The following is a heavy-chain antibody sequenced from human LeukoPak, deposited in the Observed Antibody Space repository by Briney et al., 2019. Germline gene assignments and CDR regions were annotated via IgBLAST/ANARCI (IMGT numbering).Heavy chain of an antibody. J-gene: IGHJ5*02. CDR1: GYTFTSYG. V-gene: IGHV1-18*01. CDR2: ISAYNGNT. D-gene: IGHD3-10*01. CDR3: ARDASMIVLLWFGDNSWFDP. Sequence: ASVKVSCKASGYTFTSYGISWVRQAPGQGLEWMGWISAYNGNTNYAQKLQGRVTMTTDTSTSTAYMELRSLRSDDTAVYYCARDASMIVLLWFGDNSWFDPWGQGTLVTVSS.